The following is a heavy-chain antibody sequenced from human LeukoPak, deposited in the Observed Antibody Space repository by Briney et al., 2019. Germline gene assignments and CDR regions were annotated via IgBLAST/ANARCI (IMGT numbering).Heavy chain of an antibody. V-gene: IGHV3-23*01. CDR1: GFTFSSYA. D-gene: IGHD2-15*01. CDR2: ISGSGGST. J-gene: IGHJ6*02. CDR3: AKAGYCSGGSCYPHYYYYGMDV. Sequence: PGGSLRLSCAASGFTFSSYAMSWVRQAPGKGLEWVSAISGSGGSTYYADSVKGRFTISRDSSKNTLYLQMNSLRAEDTAVYYCAKAGYCSGGSCYPHYYYYGMDVWGQGTTVTVSS.